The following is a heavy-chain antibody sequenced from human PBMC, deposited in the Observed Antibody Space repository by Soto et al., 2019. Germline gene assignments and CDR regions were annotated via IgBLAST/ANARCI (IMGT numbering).Heavy chain of an antibody. Sequence: VASVKVSCKASGYTFTSYAMHWVRQAPGQRLEWMGWINAGNGNTKYSQKFQGRVTITRDTSASTAYMELSSLRSEDTAAYYCARDASYDYVWGSYPYFDYWGQGTLVTVSS. CDR1: GYTFTSYA. J-gene: IGHJ4*02. CDR3: ARDASYDYVWGSYPYFDY. CDR2: INAGNGNT. V-gene: IGHV1-3*01. D-gene: IGHD3-16*01.